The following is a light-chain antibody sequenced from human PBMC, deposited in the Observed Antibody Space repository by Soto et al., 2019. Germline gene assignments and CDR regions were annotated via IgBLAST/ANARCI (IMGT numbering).Light chain of an antibody. Sequence: QSVLTQPPSASGTPGQRVTISCSGSNSNIGSHTVNWYQHLPGTAPKLLMHNNNQRPSGVPDRFSGSKSGTSASLAISGLQSEYEVDYCCSVWDDSLKDWVFGGGTKRAFL. V-gene: IGLV1-44*01. J-gene: IGLJ3*02. CDR3: SVWDDSLKDWV. CDR2: NNN. CDR1: NSNIGSHT.